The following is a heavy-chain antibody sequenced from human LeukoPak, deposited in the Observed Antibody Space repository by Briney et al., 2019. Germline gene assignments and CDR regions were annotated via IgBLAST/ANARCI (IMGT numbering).Heavy chain of an antibody. D-gene: IGHD4/OR15-4a*01. J-gene: IGHJ6*03. Sequence: GGSLRLSCAASGFTFSSYEMNWVRQAPGKGLEWVSYISSSGSTIYYADSVKGRFTISRDNAKNSLYLQMNSLRAEDTAVYYCAVLTNLHLALSPGDKYMDVWGKGTTVTVSS. CDR1: GFTFSSYE. CDR3: AVLTNLHLALSPGDKYMDV. CDR2: ISSSGSTI. V-gene: IGHV3-48*03.